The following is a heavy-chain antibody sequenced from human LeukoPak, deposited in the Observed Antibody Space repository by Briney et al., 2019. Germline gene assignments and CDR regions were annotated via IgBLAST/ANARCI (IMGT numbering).Heavy chain of an antibody. CDR3: ARALGAGVDGWSDGMDV. Sequence: GGSLRLSCVASGFSFSSYEMNWVRQAPGKGLEWVSYISGRGISIYYADSVKGRFTISRDNARNSLYLQMNSLRAEDTAVYYCARALGAGVDGWSDGMDVWGQGTTVTVSS. D-gene: IGHD5-24*01. CDR2: ISGRGISI. J-gene: IGHJ6*02. V-gene: IGHV3-48*03. CDR1: GFSFSSYE.